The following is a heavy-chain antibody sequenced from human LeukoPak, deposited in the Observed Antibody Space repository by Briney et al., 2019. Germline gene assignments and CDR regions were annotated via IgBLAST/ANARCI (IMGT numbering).Heavy chain of an antibody. CDR3: ARDGGSSGYYYVY. CDR1: GGSISSYY. D-gene: IGHD3-22*01. V-gene: IGHV4-59*01. Sequence: SETLSLTCTVSGGSISSYYWSWIRQPPGKGLEWIGYIYYSGSTNYNPSLKSRVTISVDTSKNQFSLKLSSVTAADTAMYYCARDGGSSGYYYVYWGQGTLVTVSS. CDR2: IYYSGST. J-gene: IGHJ4*02.